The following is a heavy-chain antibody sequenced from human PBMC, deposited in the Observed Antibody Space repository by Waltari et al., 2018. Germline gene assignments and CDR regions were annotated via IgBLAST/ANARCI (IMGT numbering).Heavy chain of an antibody. J-gene: IGHJ4*02. V-gene: IGHV4-59*11. CDR2: IYYSGST. D-gene: IGHD6-19*01. CDR1: GGSISSHY. Sequence: QEQLQESGPGLVKPSETLSLTCTVSGGSISSHYWSWIRQPPGKGLEWIGYIYYSGSTNYNPSLKSRVTISVDTSKNQFSLKLSSVTAADTAVYYCARGRRYSSGWYEDYGGQGTLVTVSS. CDR3: ARGRRYSSGWYEDY.